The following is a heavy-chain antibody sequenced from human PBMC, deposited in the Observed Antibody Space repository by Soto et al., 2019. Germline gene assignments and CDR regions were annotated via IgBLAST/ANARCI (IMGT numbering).Heavy chain of an antibody. J-gene: IGHJ6*02. Sequence: QVQLVQSGAEVKKPGASVKVSCKASGYTFTSYGISWVRQASGQGLEWMGWISAYNGNTNYAQKLQGRVTMTTDTSTSTAYMELRSLRSDDTAVYYCAREDPRGGYYYYGMDVWGQGTTVTVSS. V-gene: IGHV1-18*01. CDR1: GYTFTSYG. D-gene: IGHD3-10*01. CDR3: AREDPRGGYYYYGMDV. CDR2: ISAYNGNT.